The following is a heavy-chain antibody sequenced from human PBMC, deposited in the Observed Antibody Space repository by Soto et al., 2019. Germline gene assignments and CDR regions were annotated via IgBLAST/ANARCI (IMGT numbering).Heavy chain of an antibody. Sequence: PSETLSLTCTVSGGSISSSSYYWSWIRQHPGKGLEWIGYIYYSGSTYYNPSLKSRVTISVDTSKNQFSLKLSSVTAADTAVYYCARATRGPSSGYYQLDYWGQGTLVTVS. V-gene: IGHV4-31*03. CDR1: GGSISSSSYY. D-gene: IGHD3-22*01. CDR3: ARATRGPSSGYYQLDY. CDR2: IYYSGST. J-gene: IGHJ4*02.